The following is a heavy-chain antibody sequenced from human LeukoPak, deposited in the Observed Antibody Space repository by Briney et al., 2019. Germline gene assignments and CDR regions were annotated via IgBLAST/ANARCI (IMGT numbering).Heavy chain of an antibody. J-gene: IGHJ5*02. CDR2: ISSSSSYI. CDR3: ARDVVKNVWGSYVEIEANWFDP. D-gene: IGHD3-16*01. CDR1: GFTFSSYS. Sequence: GGSLRLSCAASGFTFSSYSMNWVRQAPGKGLEWVSSISSSSSYIYYADSVKGRFTISRGNAKNSLYLQMNSLRAEDTAVYYRARDVVKNVWGSYVEIEANWFDPWGQGTLVTVSS. V-gene: IGHV3-21*01.